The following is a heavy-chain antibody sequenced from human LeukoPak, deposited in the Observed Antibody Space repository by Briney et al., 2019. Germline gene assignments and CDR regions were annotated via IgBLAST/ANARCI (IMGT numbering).Heavy chain of an antibody. CDR1: GFTFSDYY. V-gene: IGHV3-11*04. J-gene: IGHJ6*03. Sequence: GGSLRLSCAASGFTFSDYYMSWIRQAPGKGLEWVSYISSSVSTIYYADSVKGRFTISRDNAKNSLYLQMNSLRAEDTAVYYCARDMTTVTPNPYYYYYMDVWGKGTTVTVSS. CDR2: ISSSVSTI. D-gene: IGHD4-17*01. CDR3: ARDMTTVTPNPYYYYYMDV.